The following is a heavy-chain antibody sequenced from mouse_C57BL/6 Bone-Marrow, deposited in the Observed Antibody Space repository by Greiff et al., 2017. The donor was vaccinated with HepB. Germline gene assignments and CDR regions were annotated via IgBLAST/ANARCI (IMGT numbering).Heavy chain of an antibody. V-gene: IGHV1-81*01. CDR1: GYTFTSYG. D-gene: IGHD1-1*01. CDR3: AREFHALDYYGSREVYWYFDV. Sequence: QVQLKESGAVLARPGASVKLSCKASGYTFTSYGISWVKQRTGQGLEWIGEIYPRNGNTYYNEKVKGKATLTADKSSSTAYIELRSLTSEDSAVYGCAREFHALDYYGSREVYWYFDVWGTGTTVSAAS. CDR2: IYPRNGNT. J-gene: IGHJ1*03.